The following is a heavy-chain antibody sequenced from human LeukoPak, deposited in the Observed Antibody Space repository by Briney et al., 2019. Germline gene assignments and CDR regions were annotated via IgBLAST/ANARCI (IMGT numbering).Heavy chain of an antibody. J-gene: IGHJ3*02. V-gene: IGHV1-2*02. CDR2: INPNSGGT. CDR1: GYTFTGYY. CDR3: ARVGRGYGDYGDAFDI. Sequence: ASVKVSCKASGYTFTGYYMHWVRQAPGQGLEWMGWINPNSGGTNYAQKFQGRVTMTRDTSISTAYMELRSLRSDDTAVYYCARVGRGYGDYGDAFDIWGQGTMVTVSS. D-gene: IGHD4-17*01.